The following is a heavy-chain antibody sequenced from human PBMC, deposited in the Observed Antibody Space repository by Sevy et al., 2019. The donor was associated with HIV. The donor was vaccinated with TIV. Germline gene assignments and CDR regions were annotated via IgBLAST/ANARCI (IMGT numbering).Heavy chain of an antibody. D-gene: IGHD2-15*01. Sequence: ASVKVSCKVSGYTHIEFSMHWVRQAPRKGLEWMGGFDPEDGETIYAQRFQGRVTMTEDTSTDTAYMELSSLRSEDTAVYYCATGLPGEYVDCSSCYSDYFAYWGQRTLVTVSS. J-gene: IGHJ4*02. CDR3: ATGLPGEYVDCSSCYSDYFAY. V-gene: IGHV1-24*01. CDR1: GYTHIEFS. CDR2: FDPEDGET.